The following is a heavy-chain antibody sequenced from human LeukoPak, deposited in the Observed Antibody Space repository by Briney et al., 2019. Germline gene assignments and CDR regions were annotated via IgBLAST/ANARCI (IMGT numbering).Heavy chain of an antibody. CDR2: ISSSSSYI. CDR3: ARDQVALGYCSSTSCYSFDY. Sequence: PGRSLRLSCAASGFTFSSYSMNWVRQAPGKGLEWVSSISSSSSYIYYADSVKGRFTISRDNAKNSLYLQMNSLRAEDTAVYYCARDQVALGYCSSTSCYSFDYWGQGTLVTVSS. CDR1: GFTFSSYS. D-gene: IGHD2-2*02. V-gene: IGHV3-21*01. J-gene: IGHJ4*02.